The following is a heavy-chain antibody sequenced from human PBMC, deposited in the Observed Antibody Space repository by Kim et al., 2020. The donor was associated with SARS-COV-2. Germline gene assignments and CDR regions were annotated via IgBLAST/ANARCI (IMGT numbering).Heavy chain of an antibody. J-gene: IGHJ4*02. V-gene: IGHV4-59*01. CDR3: ARFLGYSTSSSGAPFDY. D-gene: IGHD6-6*01. Sequence: LKSRVTISVDTSKNQFSLKLSSVTAADTAVYYCARFLGYSTSSSGAPFDYWGQGTLVTVSS.